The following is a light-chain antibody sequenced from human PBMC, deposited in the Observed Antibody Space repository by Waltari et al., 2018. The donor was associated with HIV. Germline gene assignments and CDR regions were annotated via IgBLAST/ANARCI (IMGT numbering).Light chain of an antibody. CDR1: HSVSSS. CDR3: QQRNNAGLT. CDR2: DAS. Sequence: EIVLTQSPATLSLSPGERATLSCRASHSVSSSLALYQQRPGQAPRLLIYDASKRATGTPARFSGGGSGADFTLTISRLEPEDFAVYYCQQRNNAGLTFGGGTRVDVK. V-gene: IGKV3-11*01. J-gene: IGKJ4*01.